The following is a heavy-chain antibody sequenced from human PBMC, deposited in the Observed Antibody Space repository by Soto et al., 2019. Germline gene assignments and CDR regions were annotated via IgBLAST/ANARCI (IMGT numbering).Heavy chain of an antibody. V-gene: IGHV4-34*01. D-gene: IGHD6-13*01. CDR3: ATSVAAAGYYCGMDV. CDR1: GGSFSGYY. J-gene: IGHJ6*02. Sequence: PSETLSLTCAVYGGSFSGYYWSWIRQPPGKGLEWIGEINHSGGTNYNPSLKSRVTISVDTSKNQFSLKLSSVTAADTAVYYCATSVAAAGYYCGMDVWGQGTTVTVSS. CDR2: INHSGGT.